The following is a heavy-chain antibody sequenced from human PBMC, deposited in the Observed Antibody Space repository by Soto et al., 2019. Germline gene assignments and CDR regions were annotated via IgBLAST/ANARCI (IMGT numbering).Heavy chain of an antibody. V-gene: IGHV3-30*18. D-gene: IGHD4-17*01. CDR2: ISYDGSNK. CDR1: GFTFSSYG. CDR3: AKDREFYGDPTGFLLDY. Sequence: QVQLVESGGGVVQPGRSLRLSCAASGFTFSSYGMHWVRQAPGKGLEWVAVISYDGSNKYYADSVKGRFTISRDNSKNTLYLQMNSLRAEDTAVYYCAKDREFYGDPTGFLLDYWGQGTLVTVSS. J-gene: IGHJ4*02.